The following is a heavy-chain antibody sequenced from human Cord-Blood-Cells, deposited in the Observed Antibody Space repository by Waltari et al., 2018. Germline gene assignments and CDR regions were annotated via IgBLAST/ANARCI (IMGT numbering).Heavy chain of an antibody. V-gene: IGHV1-18*01. D-gene: IGHD6-13*01. CDR1: ASTFTSDG. J-gene: IGHJ6*02. CDR3: ARDVYSSSRYYYYGMDV. Sequence: QVQLVQSGAEAKKPGASVKVSCKASASTFTSDGISWVRPAPGQGRGWMGWISAYNENTNDAQKLQGRVTMTTATSTSTAYFELRSLGSAGTAVYDCARDVYSSSRYYYYGMDVCGQGTAVTVSS. CDR2: ISAYNENT.